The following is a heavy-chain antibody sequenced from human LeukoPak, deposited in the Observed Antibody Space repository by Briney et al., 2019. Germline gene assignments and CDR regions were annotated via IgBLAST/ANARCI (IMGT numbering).Heavy chain of an antibody. CDR2: ISGSGGST. CDR1: GFTFSSYA. D-gene: IGHD3-22*01. V-gene: IGHV3-23*01. CDR3: ARAQIVVVITTHFDY. Sequence: GGSLRLSCAASGFTFSSYAMNWVRQAPGKGLEWVSAISGSGGSTYYADSVKGRFTISRDNSKNTLYLQMNSLRAEDTAVYYCARAQIVVVITTHFDYWGQGTLVTVSS. J-gene: IGHJ4*02.